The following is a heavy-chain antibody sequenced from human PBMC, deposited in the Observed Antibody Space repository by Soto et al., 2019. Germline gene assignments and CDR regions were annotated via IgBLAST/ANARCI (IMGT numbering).Heavy chain of an antibody. CDR1: GFTFSSYA. CDR3: ASAPEYCGGDCYSHWYFDL. Sequence: PGGSLRLSCAASGFTFSSYAMSWVRQAPGKGLEWVSAISGSGGSTYYADSVKGRFTISRDNSKNTLYLQMNSLRAEDTAVYYCASAPEYCGGDCYSHWYFDLWGRGTLVTVSS. V-gene: IGHV3-23*01. CDR2: ISGSGGST. D-gene: IGHD2-21*02. J-gene: IGHJ2*01.